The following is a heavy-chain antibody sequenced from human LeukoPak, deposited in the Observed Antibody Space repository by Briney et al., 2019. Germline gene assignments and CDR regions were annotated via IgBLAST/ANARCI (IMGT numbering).Heavy chain of an antibody. CDR2: ISAYNGNT. D-gene: IGHD3-10*01. CDR1: GYTFTSYG. J-gene: IGHJ4*02. V-gene: IGHV1-18*01. Sequence: ASVKVSCKASGYTFTSYGISWVRQAPGQGLEWMGWISAYNGNTNYAQKLQGRVTMTTDTSTSTACMELRSLRSDDTAVYYCARDIRGLLWFGEFDGIDYWGQGTLVTVSS. CDR3: ARDIRGLLWFGEFDGIDY.